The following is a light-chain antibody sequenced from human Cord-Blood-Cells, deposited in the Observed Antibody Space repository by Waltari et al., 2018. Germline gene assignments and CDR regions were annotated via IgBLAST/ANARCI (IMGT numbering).Light chain of an antibody. CDR3: SSYTSSSTPYV. V-gene: IGLV2-14*01. CDR1: RSDVGGYSN. Sequence: QSALTQPASASGSPGPSLTISCTGTRSDVGGYSNVSWYQQHPGKAPKLMIYEVSNRPSGVSNRFSGSKSGNTASLTISGLQAEDEADYYCSSYTSSSTPYVFGTGTKVTVL. J-gene: IGLJ1*01. CDR2: EVS.